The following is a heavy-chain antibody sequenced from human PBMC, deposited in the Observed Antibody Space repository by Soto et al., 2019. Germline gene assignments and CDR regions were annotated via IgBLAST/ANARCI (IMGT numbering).Heavy chain of an antibody. CDR3: AVYGDGVSGSAY. J-gene: IGHJ4*02. V-gene: IGHV3-7*03. D-gene: IGHD4-17*01. CDR1: GLTFRNDW. Sequence: EMQLVESGGGLVQPGGSLRLSCAASGLTFRNDWLSWVRQAPGKGLEWVANINQDGSGRYYVDSVRARFTISRDNVENALYLQMSSLRPEDTAVCYWAVYGDGVSGSAYWGQGTLVTVSS. CDR2: INQDGSGR.